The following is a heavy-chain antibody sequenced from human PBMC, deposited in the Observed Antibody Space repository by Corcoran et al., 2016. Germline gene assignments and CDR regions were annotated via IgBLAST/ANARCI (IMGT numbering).Heavy chain of an antibody. J-gene: IGHJ4*02. V-gene: IGHV4-31*03. CDR3: ARAVGFGEYVDY. CDR1: GGSISSGSYY. D-gene: IGHD3-10*01. Sequence: QVQLQESGPGLVKPSQTLSLTSTVSGGSISSGSYYWSWIRQHPGKGLEWIGYIYYSGSTYYNPSLKSRVTISVDTSKNQFSMKLSTVTAADTAVYCCARAVGFGEYVDYWGQGTLVTVSS. CDR2: IYYSGST.